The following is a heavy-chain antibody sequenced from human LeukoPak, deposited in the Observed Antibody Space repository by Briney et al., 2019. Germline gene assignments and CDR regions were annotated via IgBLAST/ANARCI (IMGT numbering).Heavy chain of an antibody. Sequence: SETLPLTCTVSGGSISSYYWSWLRQPPGKGLEWIGYIYYSGSTNYNPSLKSRVTISVDTSKNQLSLKLSSVTAADTAVYYCARTHYYDSIVDYWGQGTLVTVSS. J-gene: IGHJ4*02. CDR3: ARTHYYDSIVDY. V-gene: IGHV4-59*01. CDR1: GGSISSYY. D-gene: IGHD3-22*01. CDR2: IYYSGST.